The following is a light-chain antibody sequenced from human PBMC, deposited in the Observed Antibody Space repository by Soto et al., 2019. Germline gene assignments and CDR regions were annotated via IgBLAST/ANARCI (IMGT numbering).Light chain of an antibody. CDR1: SSDVGGYNY. Sequence: QSVLTQPPSASGSPGQSVTISCTGTSSDVGGYNYVSWYQQHPGKAPKLMIYEVSKRPSGVPDRFSGSKSGNTASLTVSGLQAEDEADYYCSSYAGSNRRVFGGGTKLTGL. CDR3: SSYAGSNRRV. J-gene: IGLJ2*01. V-gene: IGLV2-8*01. CDR2: EVS.